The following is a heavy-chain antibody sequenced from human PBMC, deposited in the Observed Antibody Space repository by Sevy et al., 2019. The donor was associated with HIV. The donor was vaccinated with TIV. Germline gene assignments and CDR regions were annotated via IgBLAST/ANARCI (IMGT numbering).Heavy chain of an antibody. Sequence: GGYLRLSCAASGFTFSDYYMSWIRQAPGKGLEWVSYISSGSSYTNYADSVKGRFTISRDNAKNSLYLQMNSLRAEDTAVYYCARDRRNYGGQYFDFWGQGTLVTVSS. D-gene: IGHD4-17*01. V-gene: IGHV3-11*06. CDR3: ARDRRNYGGQYFDF. CDR2: ISSGSSYT. J-gene: IGHJ4*02. CDR1: GFTFSDYY.